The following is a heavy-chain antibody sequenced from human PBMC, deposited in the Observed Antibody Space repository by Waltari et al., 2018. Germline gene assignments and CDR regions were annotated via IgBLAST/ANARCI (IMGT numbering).Heavy chain of an antibody. J-gene: IGHJ5*02. CDR2: INYSGGT. CDR1: GGSISSHY. CDR3: ARDSQVVAATRWFDP. D-gene: IGHD2-15*01. V-gene: IGHV4-59*11. Sequence: QVQLQESGPGLVKPSETLSPTCTVSGGSISSHYWSWIRQPPGKGLEWIGYINYSGGTNYNPSLKSRVTISVDTSKNQFSLKLSSVTAADTAVYYCARDSQVVAATRWFDPWGQGTLVTVSS.